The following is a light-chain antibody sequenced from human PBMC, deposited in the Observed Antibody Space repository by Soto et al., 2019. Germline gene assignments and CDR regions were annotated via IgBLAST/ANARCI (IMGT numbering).Light chain of an antibody. V-gene: IGKV3-20*01. J-gene: IGKJ1*01. CDR3: QQYGSPGT. CDR1: QSVSNDF. Sequence: EIVLTQSPATLSSIPGDRVTLSCRASQSVSNDFLAWYQQKPGQAPRLLIYGASTRATDVPDRFSGSGSGADSTLTISRLQPEEFAVYYCQQYGSPGTCGQGTK. CDR2: GAS.